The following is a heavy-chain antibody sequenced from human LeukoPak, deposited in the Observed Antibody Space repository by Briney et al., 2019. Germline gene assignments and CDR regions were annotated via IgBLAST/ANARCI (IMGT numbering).Heavy chain of an antibody. CDR1: GYSFTSYW. CDR3: ARQGPQWELNRYDFDY. J-gene: IGHJ4*02. Sequence: GESLKISCKGSGYSFTSYWIGWVRQMPGKGLEWMGIIYPGDSDTRYSPSFQGQVTISADKSISTAYLQWSSLKASDTAMYYCARQGPQWELNRYDFDYWGQGTLVTVSS. CDR2: IYPGDSDT. V-gene: IGHV5-51*01. D-gene: IGHD1-26*01.